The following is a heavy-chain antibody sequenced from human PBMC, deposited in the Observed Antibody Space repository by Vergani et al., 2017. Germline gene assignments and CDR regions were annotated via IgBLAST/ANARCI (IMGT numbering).Heavy chain of an antibody. D-gene: IGHD3-10*01. J-gene: IGHJ4*02. CDR3: AKAYGGDGYYFDY. V-gene: IGHV3-23*01. CDR1: GFTFSTYA. Sequence: EVQLLESGGGLVQPGGSLRLSCAASGFTFSTYAMTWVRQAPGKGLEWVSAITGSGGSTYYADSVKGRFTISRDNSKNTLYLQMNSLRAEDTAVYYGAKAYGGDGYYFDYWGQGTLVTVSS. CDR2: ITGSGGST.